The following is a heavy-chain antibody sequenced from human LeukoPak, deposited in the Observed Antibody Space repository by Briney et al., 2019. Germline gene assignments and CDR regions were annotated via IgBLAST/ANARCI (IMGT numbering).Heavy chain of an antibody. D-gene: IGHD5-18*01. J-gene: IGHJ2*01. Sequence: SETLSLTCAVYGESFSGYYWSWIRQPAGKGLEWIGRIYTSGSTNYNPSLKSRVTISVDTSKYQFSLKLSPVTAAATAGYYCAREVRGYSYGYRPTDLYWYSDVWGRGTLVPVSS. CDR2: IYTSGST. CDR1: GESFSGYY. V-gene: IGHV4-4*07. CDR3: AREVRGYSYGYRPTDLYWYSDV.